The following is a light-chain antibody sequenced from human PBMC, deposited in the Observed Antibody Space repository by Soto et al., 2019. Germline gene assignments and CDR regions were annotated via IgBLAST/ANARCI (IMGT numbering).Light chain of an antibody. CDR3: QQFNSYLIYT. Sequence: DIQLTQSPSTLSAFVGDRVTITCRASQSISNWLAWYQQKPGKAPKLLIFKASRLENGVPSRFSGSGSGTHFTLTISSLQPDDFASYYCQQFNSYLIYTFGQGTKLEIK. CDR2: KAS. J-gene: IGKJ2*01. V-gene: IGKV1-5*03. CDR1: QSISNW.